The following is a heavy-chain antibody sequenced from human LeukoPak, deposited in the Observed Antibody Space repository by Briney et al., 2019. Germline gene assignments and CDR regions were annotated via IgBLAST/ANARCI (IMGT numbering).Heavy chain of an antibody. CDR1: GGSISSSSYY. Sequence: SETLSLTCTVSGGSISSSSYYWGWIRQPPGKGLEWIGSIYYSGSTYYNPSLKSRVTISVDTSKNQFSLKLSSVTAADTAVYYCARHWVVVTARDNWFDPWGQGTQVIVSS. CDR2: IYYSGST. J-gene: IGHJ5*02. D-gene: IGHD2-21*02. CDR3: ARHWVVVTARDNWFDP. V-gene: IGHV4-39*01.